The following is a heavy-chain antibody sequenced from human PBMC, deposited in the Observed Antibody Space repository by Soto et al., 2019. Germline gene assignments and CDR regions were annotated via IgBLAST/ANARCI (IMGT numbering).Heavy chain of an antibody. CDR2: IYYSGST. V-gene: IGHV4-39*01. J-gene: IGHJ4*02. CDR3: ARQLQLERDY. CDR1: GGSISSSSYY. D-gene: IGHD1-1*01. Sequence: SETLSLTCTVSGGSISSSSYYWGWIRQPPGKGLEWIGSIYYSGSTYYNPSLKSRVTISVDTSKNQFSLKLSSVAAADTAVYYCARQLQLERDYWGQGTLVTVSS.